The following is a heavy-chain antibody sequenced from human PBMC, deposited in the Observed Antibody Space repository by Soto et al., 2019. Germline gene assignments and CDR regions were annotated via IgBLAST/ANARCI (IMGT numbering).Heavy chain of an antibody. CDR1: GYTFTGYY. J-gene: IGHJ3*02. CDR2: INPNSGGT. CDR3: ARRILWFGELLERDAFDI. Sequence: GASVKVSCKASGYTFTGYYMHWVRQAPGQGLEWMGWINPNSGGTNYAQKFQGRVTMTRDTSISTAYMELSRLRSDDTAVYYCARRILWFGELLERDAFDIWGKGTMVTVSS. D-gene: IGHD3-10*01. V-gene: IGHV1-2*02.